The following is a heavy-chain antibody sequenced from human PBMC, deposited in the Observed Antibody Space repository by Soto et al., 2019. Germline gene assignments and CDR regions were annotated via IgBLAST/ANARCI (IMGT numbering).Heavy chain of an antibody. J-gene: IGHJ4*02. V-gene: IGHV3-74*03. CDR3: AREYSSSSYFDY. CDR1: GFTFSSYW. Sequence: EVQLVESGGGLVQPGGSLRLSCEVSGFTFSSYWFHWIRQAPGKGLVWVSRINSDESSIAYADSVKGRFTISRDNAKNTLYLQMNSLRAEDTAVYYCAREYSSSSYFDYWGQGTLVTVSS. D-gene: IGHD6-6*01. CDR2: INSDESSI.